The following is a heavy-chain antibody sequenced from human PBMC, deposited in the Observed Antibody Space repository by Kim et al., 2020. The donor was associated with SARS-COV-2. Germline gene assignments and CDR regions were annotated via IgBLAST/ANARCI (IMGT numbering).Heavy chain of an antibody. D-gene: IGHD3-22*01. Sequence: SVKVSCKTSGGTFSTFAFYWVRQAPGQGLEWMGGITGLFGTTDYAQKFQGRVTITADELTNTAYLELSGRRSEDTAVYYCARGSGYYSASFDYWGQGTL. V-gene: IGHV1-69*13. CDR2: ITGLFGTT. CDR1: GGTFSTFA. J-gene: IGHJ4*02. CDR3: ARGSGYYSASFDY.